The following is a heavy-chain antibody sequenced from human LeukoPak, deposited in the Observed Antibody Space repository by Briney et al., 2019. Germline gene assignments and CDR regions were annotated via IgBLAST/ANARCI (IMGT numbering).Heavy chain of an antibody. CDR2: ISGGGDIT. J-gene: IGHJ4*02. Sequence: GGSLRLSCAASGFIFSSYAMSWVRQTAGKGLEWVSAISGGGDITYYADSVKGRFTISRDNSKDTLFLQMHSLRPGDTAVYYCVREDTPATANYWGQGTLVTISS. CDR1: GFIFSSYA. V-gene: IGHV3-23*01. D-gene: IGHD2-21*02. CDR3: VREDTPATANY.